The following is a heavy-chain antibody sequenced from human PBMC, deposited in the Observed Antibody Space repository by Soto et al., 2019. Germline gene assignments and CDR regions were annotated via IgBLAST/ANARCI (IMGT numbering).Heavy chain of an antibody. D-gene: IGHD5-18*01. V-gene: IGHV4-34*01. CDR1: GGSFDRCY. Sequence: PSVSLRVTWALYGGSFDRCYWSGFRQSPGKGLEWIGEIHHSGSTKYNPSLKSRVSLSVDTSTKQFSLKMTSMTAADRGVDDCARGVHSWRGDIVWGKGTSVTVS. J-gene: IGHJ6*03. CDR3: ARGVHSWRGDIV. CDR2: IHHSGST.